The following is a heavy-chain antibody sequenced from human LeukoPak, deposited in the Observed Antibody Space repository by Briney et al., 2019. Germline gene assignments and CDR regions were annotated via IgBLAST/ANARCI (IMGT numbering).Heavy chain of an antibody. CDR1: GFTFSSYS. Sequence: PGGSLRLSCAASGFTFSSYSMNWVRQAPGKGLEWVSYISSGSSSIYLADSVEGRFTISRDNGKNSLFLQMNSVRAEDTAVYYCARGRVDFDYWGQGTLVTVSS. CDR2: ISSGSSSI. J-gene: IGHJ4*02. V-gene: IGHV3-48*01. CDR3: ARGRVDFDY. D-gene: IGHD2-15*01.